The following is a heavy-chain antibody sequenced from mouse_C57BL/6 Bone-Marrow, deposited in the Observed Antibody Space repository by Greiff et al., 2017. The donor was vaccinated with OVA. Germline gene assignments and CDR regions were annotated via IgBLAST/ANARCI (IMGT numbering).Heavy chain of an antibody. CDR2: IYPGSGNT. CDR1: GYSFTSYY. V-gene: IGHV1-66*01. Sequence: VKLMESGPELVKPGASVKISCKASGYSFTSYYIHWVKHRPGQGLEWIGWIYPGSGNTKYNEKFKGKATLTADTSSSTAYMQLSSLTSEDSAVYYCARGYSNLYYAMDYWGQGTSVTVSS. J-gene: IGHJ4*01. CDR3: ARGYSNLYYAMDY. D-gene: IGHD2-5*01.